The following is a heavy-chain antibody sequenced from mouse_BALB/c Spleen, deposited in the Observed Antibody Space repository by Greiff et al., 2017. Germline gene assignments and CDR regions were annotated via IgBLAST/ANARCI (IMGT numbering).Heavy chain of an antibody. D-gene: IGHD3-1*01. CDR1: GFSLTSYG. J-gene: IGHJ2*01. V-gene: IGHV2-9*02. CDR2: IWAGGST. CDR3: ARDPARARGYYFDY. Sequence: VKLVESGPGLVAPSQSLSITCTVSGFSLTSYGVHWVRQPPGKGLEWLGVIWAGGSTNYNSALMSRLSISKDNSKSQVFLKMNSLQTDDTAMYYCARDPARARGYYFDYWGQGTTLTVSS.